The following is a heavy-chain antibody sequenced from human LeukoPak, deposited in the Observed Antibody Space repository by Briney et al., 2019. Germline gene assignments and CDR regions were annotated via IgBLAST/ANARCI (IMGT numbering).Heavy chain of an antibody. CDR2: ISSSSSYI. V-gene: IGHV3-21*01. CDR3: ASDLSWLGYDSRGYYSDAFDI. J-gene: IGHJ3*02. CDR1: GFTFSSYS. D-gene: IGHD3-22*01. Sequence: NTGGSLRLSCAASGFTFSSYSMNWVRQAPGKGLEWVSSISSSSSYIYYADSVKGRFTISRDNAKNSLYLQMNSLRAEDTAVYYCASDLSWLGYDSRGYYSDAFDIWGQGTMVTVSS.